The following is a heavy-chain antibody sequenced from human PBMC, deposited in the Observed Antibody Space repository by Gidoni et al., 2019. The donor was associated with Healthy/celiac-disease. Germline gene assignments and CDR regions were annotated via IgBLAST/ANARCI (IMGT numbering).Heavy chain of an antibody. J-gene: IGHJ4*02. CDR2: IWYDGSNK. D-gene: IGHD6-19*01. CDR3: AREALDSGWYGY. Sequence: QVQLVESGGGVVQPGRSLRLSCAASGFTFSSYGMHWVRQAPGKGLEWVAVIWYDGSNKYYADSVKGRFTISRDNSKNTLYLQMNSLRAEDTAVYYCAREALDSGWYGYWGQGTLVTVSS. V-gene: IGHV3-33*08. CDR1: GFTFSSYG.